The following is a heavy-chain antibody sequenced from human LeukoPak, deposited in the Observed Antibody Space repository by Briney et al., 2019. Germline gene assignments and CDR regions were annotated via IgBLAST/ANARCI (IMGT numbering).Heavy chain of an antibody. J-gene: IGHJ5*02. CDR2: IKSKSDDGTR. V-gene: IGHV3-15*01. CDR3: CGTRGDL. D-gene: IGHD1-14*01. Sequence: GGSLRLSCEASGFTFSKVWMSWVRQAPGKGLEWVGRIKSKSDDGTRDYAPPVRGRFTISRDDSKSTVYLQMESLRSEDTGVYYCCGTRGDLWGQGTLVNVSS. CDR1: GFTFSKVW.